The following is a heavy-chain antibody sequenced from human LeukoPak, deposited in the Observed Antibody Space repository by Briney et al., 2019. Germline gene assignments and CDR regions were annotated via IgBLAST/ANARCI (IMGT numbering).Heavy chain of an antibody. Sequence: SETLSLTCAVYGGSFSGYYWSWIRQPPGKGLEWIGEINHSGSTNYNPSLKSRVTISVDTPKNQFSLKLSSVTAADTAVYYCARGRQHDNWFDPWGQGTLVTVSS. CDR3: ARGRQHDNWFDP. CDR2: INHSGST. J-gene: IGHJ5*02. CDR1: GGSFSGYY. V-gene: IGHV4-34*01. D-gene: IGHD6-13*01.